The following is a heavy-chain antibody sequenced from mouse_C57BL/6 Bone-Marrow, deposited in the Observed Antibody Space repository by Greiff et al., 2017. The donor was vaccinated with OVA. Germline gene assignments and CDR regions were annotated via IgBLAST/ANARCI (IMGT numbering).Heavy chain of an antibody. CDR2: IDPSDSYT. CDR1: GYTFTSYW. D-gene: IGHD6-1*01. CDR3: AATAPYAMDY. Sequence: VQLQQPGAELVRPGTSVKLSCKASGYTFTSYWMHWVKQRPGQGLEWIGVIDPSDSYTNYNQKFKGKATLTVDTSSSTAYLQLSSLTSEDSAVYYCAATAPYAMDYWGQGTSVTVSS. J-gene: IGHJ4*01. V-gene: IGHV1-59*01.